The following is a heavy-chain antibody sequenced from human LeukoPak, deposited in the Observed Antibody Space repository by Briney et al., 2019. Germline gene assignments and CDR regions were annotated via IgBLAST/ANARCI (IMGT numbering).Heavy chain of an antibody. CDR3: AREAGYYGSGSYYSPSYYFDY. Sequence: SETLSLTCTVSGGSISSSSYYWGWIRQPPGKGLEWIGSIYYSGSTYYNPSLKSRVTISVDRSKNQFSLKLSSVTAADTAVYYCAREAGYYGSGSYYSPSYYFDYWGQGTLVTVSS. J-gene: IGHJ4*02. CDR1: GGSISSSSYY. CDR2: IYYSGST. D-gene: IGHD3-10*01. V-gene: IGHV4-39*07.